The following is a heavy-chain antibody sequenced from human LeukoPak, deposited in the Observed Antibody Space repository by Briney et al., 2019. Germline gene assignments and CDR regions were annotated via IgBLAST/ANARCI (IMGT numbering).Heavy chain of an antibody. Sequence: GGSLRLSCAASGFTFSSYSMNWVRQAPGQGLEWVSSISSSSSYIYYADSVKGRFTISRDNAKNSLYLQMNSLRAEDTAVYYCAREGTTRYFQHWGQGPLVTVSS. V-gene: IGHV3-21*01. CDR3: AREGTTRYFQH. J-gene: IGHJ1*01. D-gene: IGHD1-1*01. CDR2: ISSSSSYI. CDR1: GFTFSSYS.